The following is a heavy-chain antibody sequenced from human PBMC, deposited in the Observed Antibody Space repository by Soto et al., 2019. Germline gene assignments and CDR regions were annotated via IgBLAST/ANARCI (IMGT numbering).Heavy chain of an antibody. V-gene: IGHV1-69*02. D-gene: IGHD3-22*01. CDR3: ARAHYYYDISGSFDY. CDR2: IVPILDIA. J-gene: IGHJ4*02. CDR1: GGTFSSYT. Sequence: GASVKVSCKASGGTFSSYTFSWVRQAPGQGLEWMGRIVPILDIADYAQKFQGRVTITADKSTSTAYMDLSSLRSEDTAVYYCARAHYYYDISGSFDYWGQGTLVTVSS.